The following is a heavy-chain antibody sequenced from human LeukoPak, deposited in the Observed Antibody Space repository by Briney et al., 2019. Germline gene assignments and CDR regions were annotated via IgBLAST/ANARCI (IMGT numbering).Heavy chain of an antibody. J-gene: IGHJ4*02. Sequence: PGGTLSLSCAASGFTFSSYAMSWVRQAPGKGLEWVSTISGSGGSTYYADSVKGRFTISRDNSKNTLYLQMNSLRAEDTAVYYCAKDSGTYYKGFDYWGQGTLVTVSS. V-gene: IGHV3-23*01. CDR1: GFTFSSYA. CDR3: AKDSGTYYKGFDY. CDR2: ISGSGGST. D-gene: IGHD1-26*01.